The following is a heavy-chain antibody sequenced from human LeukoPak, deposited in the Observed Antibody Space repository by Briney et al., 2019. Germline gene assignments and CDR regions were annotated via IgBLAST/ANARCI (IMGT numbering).Heavy chain of an antibody. CDR1: GGSISSYY. Sequence: SETLSLTCTVSGGSISSYYWSRIRQPPGKGLEWIGYIYYSGSTNYNPSLKSRVTISVDTSKNQFSLKLSSVTAADTAVYYCARDAATYYDILTPGSAIDYWGQGTLVTVSS. D-gene: IGHD3-9*01. V-gene: IGHV4-59*01. CDR3: ARDAATYYDILTPGSAIDY. CDR2: IYYSGST. J-gene: IGHJ4*02.